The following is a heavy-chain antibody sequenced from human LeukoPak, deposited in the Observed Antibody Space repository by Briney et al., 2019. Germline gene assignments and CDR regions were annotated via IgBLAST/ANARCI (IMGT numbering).Heavy chain of an antibody. CDR1: GFTFSSFG. V-gene: IGHV3-33*01. CDR2: IWYDASNK. J-gene: IGHJ4*02. CDR3: VRGVGVSRFNYLDS. D-gene: IGHD6-13*01. Sequence: PGGSLRLSCAASGFTFSSFGMHWVRQAPGKGLEWVEVIWYDASNKYYADSVKGRFTISRDNSKNTLYLQMNSLRDDDTAVYYCVRGVGVSRFNYLDSWGQGTLVIVSS.